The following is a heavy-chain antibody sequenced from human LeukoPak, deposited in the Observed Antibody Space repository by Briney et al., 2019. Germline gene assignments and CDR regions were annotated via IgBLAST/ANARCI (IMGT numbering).Heavy chain of an antibody. D-gene: IGHD4-11*01. J-gene: IGHJ4*02. CDR3: ARGRTSGGMTTDIDY. Sequence: GGSLRLSCAASGFTFSNYAMSWVRQAPGKGLEWVSTISGSGGSTYYADSVKGQFTISRDNSKNTLYLQMDSLRADDTAVYYCARGRTSGGMTTDIDYWGQGTLVTVSS. CDR1: GFTFSNYA. V-gene: IGHV3-23*01. CDR2: ISGSGGST.